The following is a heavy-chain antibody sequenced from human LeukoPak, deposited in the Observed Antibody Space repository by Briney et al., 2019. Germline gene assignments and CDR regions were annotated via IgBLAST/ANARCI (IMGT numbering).Heavy chain of an antibody. Sequence: PSETLSLTCTVSGGSISNYYWSWIRQPPGKGLEWIGYIYYSGSTSYNPSLKSRVTISVDTSKNQFSLKLSSVTAADTAVYYCATGKYTLLPDIWGQGPMVTVSS. D-gene: IGHD1-1*01. V-gene: IGHV4-59*12. CDR2: IYYSGST. J-gene: IGHJ3*02. CDR1: GGSISNYY. CDR3: ATGKYTLLPDI.